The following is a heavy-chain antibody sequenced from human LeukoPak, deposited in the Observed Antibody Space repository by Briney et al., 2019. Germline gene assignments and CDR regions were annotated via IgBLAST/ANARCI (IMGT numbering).Heavy chain of an antibody. Sequence: SVKASCKASGGTFSSYAISWVRQAPGQGLEWMGGIIPIFGTANYAQKFQGRVTITADESTSTAYMELSSLRSEDTAVYYCARDLWYCSSTSCYKGRRSGSFDPWGQGTLVTVSS. V-gene: IGHV1-69*01. J-gene: IGHJ5*02. CDR3: ARDLWYCSSTSCYKGRRSGSFDP. CDR2: IIPIFGTA. CDR1: GGTFSSYA. D-gene: IGHD2-2*02.